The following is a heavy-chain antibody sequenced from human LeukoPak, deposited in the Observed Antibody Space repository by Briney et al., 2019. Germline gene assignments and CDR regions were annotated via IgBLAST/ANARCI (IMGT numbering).Heavy chain of an antibody. D-gene: IGHD3-16*01. CDR1: GFTVSSNY. Sequence: LPGGSLRLSCAASGFTVSSNYMSWVRQAPGKGLEWVSVIYSGGSTYYADSVKGRFTISRDNSKNTLYLQMNSVRAEDTAVYYCARGRPLGLGYFDYWGQGTLVTVSS. CDR2: IYSGGST. J-gene: IGHJ4*02. V-gene: IGHV3-66*01. CDR3: ARGRPLGLGYFDY.